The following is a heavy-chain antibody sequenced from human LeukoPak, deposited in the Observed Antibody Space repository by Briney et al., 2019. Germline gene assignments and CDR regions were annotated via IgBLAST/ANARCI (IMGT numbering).Heavy chain of an antibody. V-gene: IGHV5-51*01. Sequence: GESLKISCKGSGYSFTSYWIGWVRQMPGKGLEWMGIIYPGDSDTRYSPSFRGQVTISADKSISTAYLQWSSLKASDTAMYYCARSAYYYDSSGYYYVLTASALDAFDIWGQGTMVTVSS. CDR2: IYPGDSDT. CDR1: GYSFTSYW. CDR3: ARSAYYYDSSGYYYVLTASALDAFDI. D-gene: IGHD3-22*01. J-gene: IGHJ3*02.